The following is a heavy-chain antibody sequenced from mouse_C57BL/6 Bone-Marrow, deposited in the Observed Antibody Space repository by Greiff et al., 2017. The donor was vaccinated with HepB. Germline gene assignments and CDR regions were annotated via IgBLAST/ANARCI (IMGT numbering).Heavy chain of an antibody. J-gene: IGHJ3*01. CDR2: INPGSGGT. D-gene: IGHD2-5*01. CDR3: ARSGYSNYAWFAY. Sequence: QVQLQQSGAELVRPGTSVKVSCKASGYAFTNYLIEWVKQRPGQGLEWIGVINPGSGGTNYNEKFKGKATLTADNSSSTAYMQLSSLTSDDSAVYFCARSGYSNYAWFAYWGQGTLVTVSA. CDR1: GYAFTNYL. V-gene: IGHV1-54*01.